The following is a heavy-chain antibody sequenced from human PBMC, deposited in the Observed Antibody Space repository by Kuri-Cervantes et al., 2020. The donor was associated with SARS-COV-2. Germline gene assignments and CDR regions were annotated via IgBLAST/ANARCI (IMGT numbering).Heavy chain of an antibody. V-gene: IGHV1-8*02. CDR1: GYSFTSYD. D-gene: IGHD2-2*01. J-gene: IGHJ3*02. CDR2: MNPNIGNT. CDR3: ARAPGRYCSSVSCAGGAFDI. Sequence: ASVKVSCKASGYSFTSYDINWVRQATGQGLEWMGWMNPNIGNTGYAQKFQGRDTMTRNTSVSTAYMELSSLRSEDTAVYYCARAPGRYCSSVSCAGGAFDIWGQGTMVTVSS.